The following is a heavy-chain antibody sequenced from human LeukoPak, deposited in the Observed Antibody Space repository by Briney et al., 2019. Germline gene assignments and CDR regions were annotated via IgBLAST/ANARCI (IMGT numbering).Heavy chain of an antibody. CDR1: GFTVSTNY. D-gene: IGHD2-15*01. V-gene: IGHV3-66*04. CDR3: ARQEYCSGGSCYTWFDP. CDR2: VYSGGTT. J-gene: IGHJ5*02. Sequence: GGSLRLSCAASGFTVSTNYMSWVRQAPGKGLEWVSLVYSGGTTYYADSVKGRFSISRDNSKNTLYLQMNGLRAEDTAVYYCARQEYCSGGSCYTWFDPWGQGTLVTVSS.